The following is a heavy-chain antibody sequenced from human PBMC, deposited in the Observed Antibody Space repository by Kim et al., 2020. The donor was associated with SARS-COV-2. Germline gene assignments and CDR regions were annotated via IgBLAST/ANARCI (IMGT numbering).Heavy chain of an antibody. D-gene: IGHD3-3*01. J-gene: IGHJ5*02. V-gene: IGHV5-51*01. CDR3: ARHQRGGNRFFDP. Sequence: RYSPSFQGQVPISADRSVSTAYLQWSSLKASDTAMYYCARHQRGGNRFFDPWGQGTLVTVSS.